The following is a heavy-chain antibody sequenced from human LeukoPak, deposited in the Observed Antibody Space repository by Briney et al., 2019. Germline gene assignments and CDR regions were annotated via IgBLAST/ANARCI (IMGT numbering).Heavy chain of an antibody. V-gene: IGHV4-34*01. CDR3: ARHSYSSSPFDP. CDR2: INHSGST. D-gene: IGHD6-13*01. Sequence: PSETLSLTCAVYGGSFSGYYWSWIRQPPGKGLEWIGEINHSGSTNYNPPLKSRVTISVDTSKNQFSLKLSSVTAADTAVYYCARHSYSSSPFDPWGQGTLVTVSS. J-gene: IGHJ5*02. CDR1: GGSFSGYY.